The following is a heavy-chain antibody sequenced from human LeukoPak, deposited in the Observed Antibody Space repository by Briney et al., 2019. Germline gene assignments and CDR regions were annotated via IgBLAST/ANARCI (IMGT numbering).Heavy chain of an antibody. Sequence: SETLSLTCAVYGGSFSGYYWSWIRQPPGKGLEWIGEINHSGSTNYNPSLKSRVTISVDTSKNQFSLKLSSVTAADTAVYYCARAGYEYVWGSYRLNWFDPWGQGTLVTVSS. J-gene: IGHJ5*02. CDR2: INHSGST. CDR1: GGSFSGYY. D-gene: IGHD3-16*02. CDR3: ARAGYEYVWGSYRLNWFDP. V-gene: IGHV4-34*01.